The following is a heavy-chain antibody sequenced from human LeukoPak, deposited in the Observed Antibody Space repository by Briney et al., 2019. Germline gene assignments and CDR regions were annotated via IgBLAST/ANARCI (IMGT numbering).Heavy chain of an antibody. Sequence: ASVKVSCKASGGTFSSYAINWVRQATGQGLEWMGWMNPNSGNTGYAQKFQGRVTITRNTSISTAYMELSSLRSEDTAVYYCARVPRAAKNSGSYYFDYWGQGTLVTVSS. CDR2: MNPNSGNT. J-gene: IGHJ4*02. D-gene: IGHD1-26*01. V-gene: IGHV1-8*03. CDR3: ARVPRAAKNSGSYYFDY. CDR1: GGTFSSYA.